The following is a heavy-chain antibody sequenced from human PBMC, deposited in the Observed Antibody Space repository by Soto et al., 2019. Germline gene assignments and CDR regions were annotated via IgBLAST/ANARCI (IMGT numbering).Heavy chain of an antibody. CDR1: GGSFSGYY. CDR2: INHSGST. V-gene: IGHV4-34*01. Sequence: SETLSLTCAVYGGSFSGYYWSWIRQPPGKGLEWIGEINHSGSTNYNPSLKSRVTISVDTSKNQFSLKLSSVAAADTAVYYCATGRGYSGYDLFDYWGQGTLVTVSS. D-gene: IGHD5-12*01. CDR3: ATGRGYSGYDLFDY. J-gene: IGHJ4*02.